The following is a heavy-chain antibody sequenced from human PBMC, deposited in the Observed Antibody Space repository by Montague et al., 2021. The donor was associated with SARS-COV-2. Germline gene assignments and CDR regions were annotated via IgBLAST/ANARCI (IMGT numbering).Heavy chain of an antibody. CDR2: ISYDGSNK. V-gene: IGHV3-30*04. D-gene: IGHD1-26*01. Sequence: SLRLSCAASGFTFSSYAMHWVRQAPGKGLEWVAVISYDGSNKYYAASVKGRFTISRDNSKNTLYLQMNSLRAEDTAVYYCARVGSGSYYGYFDYWGQGTLVTVSS. J-gene: IGHJ4*02. CDR3: ARVGSGSYYGYFDY. CDR1: GFTFSSYA.